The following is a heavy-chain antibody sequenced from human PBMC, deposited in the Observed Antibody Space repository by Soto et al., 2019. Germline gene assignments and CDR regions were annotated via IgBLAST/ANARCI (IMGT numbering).Heavy chain of an antibody. D-gene: IGHD4-17*01. CDR2: ISYDGTNN. Sequence: QVQLVESGGGEVQPGRSLTISCAASGFTFSTYGMHWVRQTPGKGLECVAVISYDGTNNFYSDSVKGRFPISRDNFKNTRTMQMNSLSADDTAVYSCAKDLQSYGDYDYYCYGMDVWGLGTRVTVSS. CDR1: GFTFSTYG. CDR3: AKDLQSYGDYDYYCYGMDV. V-gene: IGHV3-30*18. J-gene: IGHJ6*02.